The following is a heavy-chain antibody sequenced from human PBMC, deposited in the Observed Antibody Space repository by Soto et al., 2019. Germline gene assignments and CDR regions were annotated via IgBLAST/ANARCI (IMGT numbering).Heavy chain of an antibody. J-gene: IGHJ4*02. D-gene: IGHD5-18*01. CDR2: IGSGGDT. CDR1: GFTFSNYD. Sequence: EVRLLESGGGLVQPGGSLRLSCVASGFTFSNYDMHWVRQGAGEGLEWVAAIGSGGDTYYPDSVKGRFTISRENGNNSFYLQMNNLRAEDTAFYYCARCRRSYGHDSWGQGTLVTVSS. CDR3: ARCRRSYGHDS. V-gene: IGHV3-13*01.